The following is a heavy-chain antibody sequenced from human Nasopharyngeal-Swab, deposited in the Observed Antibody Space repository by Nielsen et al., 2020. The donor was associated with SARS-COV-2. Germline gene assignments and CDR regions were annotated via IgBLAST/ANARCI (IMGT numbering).Heavy chain of an antibody. Sequence: GGSLRLSCAASGFTFYNYNFNWVRQAPGMGLEWVSSISSSSRYIYYSDSVKARFTISRDNAKNSLYLQMNSLRAEDTAVYYCARDGLDYDFWSAYCMDVWGQGTTVTVSS. CDR1: GFTFYNYN. D-gene: IGHD3-3*01. CDR3: ARDGLDYDFWSAYCMDV. CDR2: ISSSSRYI. J-gene: IGHJ6*02. V-gene: IGHV3-21*01.